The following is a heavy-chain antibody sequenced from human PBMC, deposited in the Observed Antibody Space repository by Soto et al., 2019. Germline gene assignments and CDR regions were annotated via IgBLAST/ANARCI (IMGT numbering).Heavy chain of an antibody. CDR2: IDPGDSDT. Sequence: GESLKISCKSSGYSFTKYWIGWVRQMPGKGLEWMGIIDPGDSDTRYSPSFQGQVTISADKSISTAYLQWSSLKASDTAMYYCARQNQHSGSYYFDYWGQGTPVTVYS. J-gene: IGHJ4*02. D-gene: IGHD1-26*01. V-gene: IGHV5-51*01. CDR3: ARQNQHSGSYYFDY. CDR1: GYSFTKYW.